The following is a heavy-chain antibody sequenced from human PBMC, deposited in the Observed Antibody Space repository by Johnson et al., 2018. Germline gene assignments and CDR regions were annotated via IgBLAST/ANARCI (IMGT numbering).Heavy chain of an antibody. Sequence: QVQLVQSGGGVVQPGRSXRLSCAASGFTFSSYGMHWVRQAPGKGLEWVAVISYDGSNKYYADSVKGRFTISRDNSKNTLYLQMNSLRAEDTAVDYCAKDAKWGQLVSYYYNMDVWGKGTTVTASS. V-gene: IGHV3-30*18. CDR3: AKDAKWGQLVSYYYNMDV. D-gene: IGHD6-6*01. CDR2: ISYDGSNK. J-gene: IGHJ6*03. CDR1: GFTFSSYG.